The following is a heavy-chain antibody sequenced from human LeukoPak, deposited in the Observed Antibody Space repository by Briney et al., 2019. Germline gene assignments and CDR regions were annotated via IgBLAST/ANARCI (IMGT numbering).Heavy chain of an antibody. V-gene: IGHV1-18*01. CDR2: ISAYNGNT. D-gene: IGHD2-2*01. CDR1: GYTFTSYG. CDR3: ARDGFVVPAAIELDY. Sequence: ASVNVSCKPSGYTFTSYGISWVRQAPGQGREWMGWISAYNGNTNYAQKLQGRVTMTTDTSTSTAYMELRSLRSGDTAVYYCARDGFVVPAAIELDYWGEGTLVSVSS. J-gene: IGHJ4*02.